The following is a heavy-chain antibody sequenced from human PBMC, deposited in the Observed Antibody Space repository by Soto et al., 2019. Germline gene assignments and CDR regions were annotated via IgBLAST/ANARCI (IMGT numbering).Heavy chain of an antibody. CDR1: GGSVSSGSYY. D-gene: IGHD6-19*01. CDR3: ARGIEGWYQGRYYYGMDV. J-gene: IGHJ6*02. V-gene: IGHV4-61*01. CDR2: IYYSGST. Sequence: SETLSLTCTVSGGSVSSGSYYWSWIRQPPGKGLEWIGYIYYSGSTNYNPSLKSRVTISVDTSKNQFSLKLSSVTAADTAVYFCARGIEGWYQGRYYYGMDVWGQGTTVTVS.